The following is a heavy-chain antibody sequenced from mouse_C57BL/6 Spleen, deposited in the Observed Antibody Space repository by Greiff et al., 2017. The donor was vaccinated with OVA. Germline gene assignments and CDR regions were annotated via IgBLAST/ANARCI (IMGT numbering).Heavy chain of an antibody. Sequence: EVKVVESGGGLVQPGGSMKLSCVASGFTFSNYWMNWVRRSPEKGLEWVAQIRLKSDNYATHYAESVKGRFTISRDDSKSSVYLQMNNLRAEDTGIYYCTGPYYYGSTLDYWGQGTTLTVSS. D-gene: IGHD1-1*01. CDR1: GFTFSNYW. V-gene: IGHV6-3*01. CDR2: IRLKSDNYAT. CDR3: TGPYYYGSTLDY. J-gene: IGHJ2*01.